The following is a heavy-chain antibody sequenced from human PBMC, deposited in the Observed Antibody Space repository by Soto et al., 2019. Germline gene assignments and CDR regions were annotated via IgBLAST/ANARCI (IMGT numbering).Heavy chain of an antibody. Sequence: QVQLVQSGAEVKKPGASVKVSCKASGYTFSSYGISWVRQAPGQGLEWMGWISGYNGNTNYAQKVQGRVTMTTDTATSTAYMELRSLRSDDTAVYYCARDRVGYDFWSGYQRDNWFDPWGQGTRVTVSS. CDR1: GYTFSSYG. J-gene: IGHJ5*02. V-gene: IGHV1-18*04. CDR3: ARDRVGYDFWSGYQRDNWFDP. CDR2: ISGYNGNT. D-gene: IGHD3-3*01.